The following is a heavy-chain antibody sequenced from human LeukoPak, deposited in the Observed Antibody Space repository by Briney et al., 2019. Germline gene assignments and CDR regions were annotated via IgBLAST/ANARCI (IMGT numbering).Heavy chain of an antibody. V-gene: IGHV3-7*03. CDR1: GFTFSSNW. J-gene: IGHJ6*03. D-gene: IGHD2-2*01. CDR3: AKDAGCSSTSCYGSYYYMDV. CDR2: IKQDGSEK. Sequence: GGSLRLSCAASGFTFSSNWMNWVRQAPGKGLEWVANIKQDGSEKYYVDSVKGRFTISRDNAKNSLYLQMNSLRAEDTAVYYCAKDAGCSSTSCYGSYYYMDVWGKGTTVTVSS.